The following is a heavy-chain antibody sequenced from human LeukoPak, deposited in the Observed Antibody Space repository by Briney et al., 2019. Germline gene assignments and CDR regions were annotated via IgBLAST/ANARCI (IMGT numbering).Heavy chain of an antibody. D-gene: IGHD6-13*01. V-gene: IGHV1-18*01. Sequence: ASVKVSCKASGYTFTSYGISWVRQAPGQGLEWMGWISAYNGNTNYAQKLQGRVTMTTDTSTSTAYMELRSLRSEDTAVYYCATGAGPPIAAADHYYYYYGMDAWGKGTTVTVSS. CDR1: GYTFTSYG. CDR3: ATGAGPPIAAADHYYYYYGMDA. CDR2: ISAYNGNT. J-gene: IGHJ6*04.